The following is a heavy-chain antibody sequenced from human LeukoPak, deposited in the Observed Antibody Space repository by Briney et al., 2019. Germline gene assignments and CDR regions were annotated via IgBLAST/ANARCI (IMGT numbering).Heavy chain of an antibody. V-gene: IGHV4-59*01. CDR2: IYYSGST. D-gene: IGHD6-19*01. J-gene: IGHJ4*02. CDR1: GGSISSDY. CDR3: ARAPYSSGWWTYFDY. Sequence: SETLSLTCTVSGGSISSDYWSWIRQPPGKGLEWIGYIYYSGSTNYNPSLKSRVTISVDTSKNQFSLKLSSVTAADTAVYYCARAPYSSGWWTYFDYWGQGTLVTVSS.